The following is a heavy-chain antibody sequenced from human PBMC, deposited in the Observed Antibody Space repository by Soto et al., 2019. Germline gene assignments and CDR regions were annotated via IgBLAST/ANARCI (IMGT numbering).Heavy chain of an antibody. Sequence: EVQLVESGGGLVKPGGSLRLSCAASGFTFSSYSMNWVRQAPGKGLEWVSSISSSSSYIYYADSVKGRFTISRDNAKNSLYLQLNSLRAEDTAVYYCARQTLYYDFWSGYPDYWGQGTLVTVSS. CDR1: GFTFSSYS. V-gene: IGHV3-21*01. J-gene: IGHJ4*02. CDR3: ARQTLYYDFWSGYPDY. D-gene: IGHD3-3*01. CDR2: ISSSSSYI.